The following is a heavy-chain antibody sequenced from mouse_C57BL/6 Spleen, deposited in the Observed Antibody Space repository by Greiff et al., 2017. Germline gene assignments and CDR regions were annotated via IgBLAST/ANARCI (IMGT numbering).Heavy chain of an antibody. V-gene: IGHV1-50*01. CDR1: GYTFPSSW. D-gene: IGHD1-1*01. Sequence: QVQLQQPGAELVKPGASVKLSCKASGYTFPSSWMQWVKQRPGQGLEWIGEIDPSDSYTTYNQKFKGKATLAVDTSSSTAYMQLSSLTSEDSAVYYCARRRGITTVYFDVWGTGTTVTVSS. CDR3: ARRRGITTVYFDV. J-gene: IGHJ1*03. CDR2: IDPSDSYT.